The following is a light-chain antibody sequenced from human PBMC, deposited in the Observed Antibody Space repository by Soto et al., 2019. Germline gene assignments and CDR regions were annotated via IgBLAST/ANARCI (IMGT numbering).Light chain of an antibody. Sequence: DIQMTQSPFTLSASIGDRVTITCRASQSLDKWLAWYQQKPGKAPKLLIYDASSLESGVPSRFSGSGSGTEFTLTISSLLPDDFATYYCQQYNRYWTFGQGTKVDIK. J-gene: IGKJ1*01. CDR2: DAS. CDR1: QSLDKW. V-gene: IGKV1-5*01. CDR3: QQYNRYWT.